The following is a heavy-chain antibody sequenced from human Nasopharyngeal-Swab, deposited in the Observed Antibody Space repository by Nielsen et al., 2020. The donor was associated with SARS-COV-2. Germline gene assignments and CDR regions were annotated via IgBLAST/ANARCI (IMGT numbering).Heavy chain of an antibody. CDR3: ARGGDPREVVAATDCFDP. CDR2: INPIGDRT. Sequence: WVRQAPGQGLEWIGLINPIGDRTRLAQNFQGRVTMTRDTSTSTVYMELSSLRSEDTAVYYCARGGDPREVVAATDCFDPWGQGTLVTVSS. V-gene: IGHV1-46*01. J-gene: IGHJ5*02. D-gene: IGHD2-15*01.